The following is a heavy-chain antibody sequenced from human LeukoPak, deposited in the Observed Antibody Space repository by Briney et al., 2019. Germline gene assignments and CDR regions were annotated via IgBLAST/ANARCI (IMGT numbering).Heavy chain of an antibody. V-gene: IGHV3-23*01. Sequence: TGGSLRLSCAASAFTFRSYAMSWVRQAGGKGLEWVSAISGSGGSTYYADSVKGRSTISRDNSKNTLYLQMSSLRAEDTAVYYCAKPKDNSLYCFDYWGQGTLVTVSS. CDR1: AFTFRSYA. J-gene: IGHJ4*02. CDR2: ISGSGGST. D-gene: IGHD1-20*01. CDR3: AKPKDNSLYCFDY.